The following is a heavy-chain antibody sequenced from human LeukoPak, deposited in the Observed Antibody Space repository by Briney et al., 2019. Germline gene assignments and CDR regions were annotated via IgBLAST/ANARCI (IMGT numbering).Heavy chain of an antibody. Sequence: SETLSLTCTVSGGSISSSSYYWSWIRQPPGMGLEWIGYTSYSGTTNYNPSLKSRVTISVDTSKNQFSLKVSSVTAADTAVYYCARGTMMVGPWGQGTLVTVSS. CDR2: TSYSGTT. D-gene: IGHD3-22*01. V-gene: IGHV4-61*01. CDR3: ARGTMMVGP. J-gene: IGHJ5*02. CDR1: GGSISSSSYY.